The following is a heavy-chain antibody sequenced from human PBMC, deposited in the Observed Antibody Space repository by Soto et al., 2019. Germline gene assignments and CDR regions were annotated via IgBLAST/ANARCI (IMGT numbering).Heavy chain of an antibody. CDR2: INPLLDTT. CDR1: GGTFSNDI. Sequence: QVQLVQSGAEVKKPGSSVKVSCKTSGGTFSNDIITWVRQAPGQGLEWMGRINPLLDTTNDAQKFQGGVTITADKSTGTAYMELNRLRSEDTAVYYCVRDSPIGSTFSGYDGIDYWGQGTLVTVSS. J-gene: IGHJ4*02. D-gene: IGHD5-12*01. CDR3: VRDSPIGSTFSGYDGIDY. V-gene: IGHV1-69*08.